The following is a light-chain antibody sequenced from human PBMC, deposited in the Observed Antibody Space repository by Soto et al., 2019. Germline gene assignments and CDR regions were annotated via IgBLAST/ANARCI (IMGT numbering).Light chain of an antibody. V-gene: IGLV1-40*01. CDR3: QSYDSSLSVNYV. CDR2: GNT. J-gene: IGLJ1*01. Sequence: QSVLTQPPSVSGAPGQRVTISCTGSSSNIGAGYDVHWYQQLPGTAPKILIYGNTNRPSGVPDRFSGSKSGTSASLAITGLQAEDEADYYCQSYDSSLSVNYVFGTGTRPTVL. CDR1: SSNIGAGYD.